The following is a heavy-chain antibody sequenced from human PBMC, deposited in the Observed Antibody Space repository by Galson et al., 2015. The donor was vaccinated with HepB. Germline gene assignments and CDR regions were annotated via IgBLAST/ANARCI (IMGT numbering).Heavy chain of an antibody. CDR1: GFTFSSYW. CDR2: ITSDGSST. D-gene: IGHD3-22*01. J-gene: IGHJ3*02. Sequence: SLRLSCAASGFTFSSYWMHWVRQASGKGLVWVSCITSDGSSTSYAVSVKGRFTISRDNAKNTLYLQVNSLRAEDTAVYYCARAYYYDSSGSFAFDIWGQGTMVTVSS. V-gene: IGHV3-74*01. CDR3: ARAYYYDSSGSFAFDI.